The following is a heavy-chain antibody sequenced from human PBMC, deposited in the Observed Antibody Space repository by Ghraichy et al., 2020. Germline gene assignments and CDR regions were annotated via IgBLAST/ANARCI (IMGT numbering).Heavy chain of an antibody. V-gene: IGHV4-59*01. D-gene: IGHD3-3*01. CDR1: GGSISSYY. CDR3: ARESENYDFWSGYQDHIFDY. Sequence: SETLSLTCTVSGGSISSYYWSWIRQPPGKGLEWIGYIYYSGSTNYNPSLKSRVTISVDTSKNQFSLKLSSVTAADTAVYYFARESENYDFWSGYQDHIFDYWGQGTLVTVSS. J-gene: IGHJ4*02. CDR2: IYYSGST.